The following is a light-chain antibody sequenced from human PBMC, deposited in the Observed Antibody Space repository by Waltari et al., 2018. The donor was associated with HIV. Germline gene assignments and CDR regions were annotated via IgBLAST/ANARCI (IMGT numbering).Light chain of an antibody. CDR2: DVS. J-gene: IGLJ2*01. Sequence: QSALTQPRSVSGSPGQSVTISCTGSSSDVGGYKFVSWYQQHPGKAPKVIIHDVSERPSGVPDRFSGSKSGNTASLTISGLQAEYDADYYCCSYAGSYTMVFGGGTKLTVL. V-gene: IGLV2-11*01. CDR1: SSDVGGYKF. CDR3: CSYAGSYTMV.